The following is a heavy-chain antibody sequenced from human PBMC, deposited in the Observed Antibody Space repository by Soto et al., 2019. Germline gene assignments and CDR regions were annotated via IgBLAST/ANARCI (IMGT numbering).Heavy chain of an antibody. J-gene: IGHJ3*01. V-gene: IGHV1-18*01. D-gene: IGHD2-2*03. CDR2: ISPYNGKT. CDR1: GYSFTSNS. Sequence: QVQLVQSGAEVKKPGASVKVSCKTSGYSFTSNSIVWVRQAPGQGLEWMGWISPYNGKTEYEDKFQGRVTMARDTSTRTVYMELRSLTSDDTAVYYCARDVWCGNCCDAFDVWGQGTMVTVSS. CDR3: ARDVWCGNCCDAFDV.